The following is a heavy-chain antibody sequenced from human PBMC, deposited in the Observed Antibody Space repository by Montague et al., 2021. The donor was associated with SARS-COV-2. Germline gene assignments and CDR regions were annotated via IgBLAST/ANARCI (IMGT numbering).Heavy chain of an antibody. CDR3: ARTPHGHRYYDRADF. CDR2: IFYNKAT. D-gene: IGHD3-10*01. Sequence: SETLSLTCTVPGSSITDYYWSWIRQPPGKGLEWFGDIFYNKATNFNPPLKSRVTISVDTSKSQFSLRLSSVTAADTALYYCARTPHGHRYYDRADFWGQGTSVTVSS. CDR1: GSSITDYY. V-gene: IGHV4-59*01. J-gene: IGHJ4*01.